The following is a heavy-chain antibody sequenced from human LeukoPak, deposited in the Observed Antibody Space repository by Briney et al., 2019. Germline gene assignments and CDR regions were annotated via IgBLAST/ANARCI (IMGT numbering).Heavy chain of an antibody. CDR2: INAGNGNT. CDR1: GYTFTGYY. CDR3: ARTTAMVTIFDY. J-gene: IGHJ4*02. D-gene: IGHD5-18*01. V-gene: IGHV1-3*01. Sequence: GASVKVSCKASGYTFTGYYMHWVRQAPGQRLEWMGWINAGNGNTKYSQKFQGRVTITRDTSASTAYMELSSLRSEDTAVYYCARTTAMVTIFDYWGQGTLVTVSS.